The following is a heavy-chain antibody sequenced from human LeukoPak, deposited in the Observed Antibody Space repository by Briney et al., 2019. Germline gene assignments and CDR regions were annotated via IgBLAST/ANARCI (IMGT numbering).Heavy chain of an antibody. Sequence: ASVKVSCKASGYTFTSYGISWVRQAPGQGLEWMGWISAYNGNTNYAQKLQGRVTMTTDTSTSTAYMELRSLRSDDTAVYYCARDLFGSSSWYSYYYYGMDVWGQGTTVTVS. CDR2: ISAYNGNT. V-gene: IGHV1-18*01. J-gene: IGHJ6*02. D-gene: IGHD6-13*01. CDR3: ARDLFGSSSWYSYYYYGMDV. CDR1: GYTFTSYG.